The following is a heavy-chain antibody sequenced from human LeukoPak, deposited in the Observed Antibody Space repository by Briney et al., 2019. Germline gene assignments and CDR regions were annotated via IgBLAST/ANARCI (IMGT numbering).Heavy chain of an antibody. J-gene: IGHJ4*02. V-gene: IGHV4-59*08. CDR1: GGSISSYY. CDR2: IYYSGST. Sequence: SETLSLTCTVSGGSISSYYWSWIRQPPGKGLEWIGYIYYSGSTNYNPSLKSRVTISVDTSKNQFSLKLSSVTAADTAMYYCARSGPYGDFDYWGQGTLVTVSS. CDR3: ARSGPYGDFDY. D-gene: IGHD4-17*01.